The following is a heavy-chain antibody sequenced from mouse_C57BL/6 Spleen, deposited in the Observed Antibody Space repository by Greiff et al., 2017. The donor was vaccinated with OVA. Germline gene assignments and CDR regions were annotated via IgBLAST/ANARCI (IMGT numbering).Heavy chain of an antibody. Sequence: QVQLQQPGAELVMPGASVKLSCKASGYTFTSYWMHWVKQRPGQGLEWIGEIDPSDSYTNYNQKFKGKSTLTVDKSSSTAYMQLSSLTSEDSAVYYCARGFITSMYYWGQGTSLTVSS. CDR1: GYTFTSYW. V-gene: IGHV1-69*01. D-gene: IGHD1-1*01. CDR2: IDPSDSYT. CDR3: ARGFITSMYY. J-gene: IGHJ4*01.